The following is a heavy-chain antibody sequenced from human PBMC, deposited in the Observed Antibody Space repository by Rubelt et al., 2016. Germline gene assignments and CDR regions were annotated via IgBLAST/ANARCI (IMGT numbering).Heavy chain of an antibody. D-gene: IGHD2-8*01. CDR3: AKGNGVTCFFGLDY. CDR1: GFTFRTYA. V-gene: IGHV3-23*04. Sequence: EVQLVESGGGLVQTGGSLTLSCVASGFTFRTYAMTWVRQAPGKGLEWVSGISGSGGDTYSVDSVKGRFTISRDNSKNTLYLQMSSLSAEETAVYYCAKGNGVTCFFGLDYWGQGTLVAVSS. J-gene: IGHJ4*02. CDR2: ISGSGGDT.